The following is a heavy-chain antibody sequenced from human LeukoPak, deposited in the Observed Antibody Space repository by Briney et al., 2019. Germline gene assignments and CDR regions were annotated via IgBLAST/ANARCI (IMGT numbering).Heavy chain of an antibody. V-gene: IGHV1-2*02. CDR2: INPNSGGT. Sequence: GASVKVSCKASGYTVTGYYMHWVRQSPGQGLEGMGWINPNSGGTIYEEKFRARFTMTRDRSISTAYMELSRLRSDDTAVYYCARTRSIDAGTSGIGWFDHRGQGTLVTVSS. J-gene: IGHJ5*02. D-gene: IGHD6-13*01. CDR3: ARTRSIDAGTSGIGWFDH. CDR1: GYTVTGYY.